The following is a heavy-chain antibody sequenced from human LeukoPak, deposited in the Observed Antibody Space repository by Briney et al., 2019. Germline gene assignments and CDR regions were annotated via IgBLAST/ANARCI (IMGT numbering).Heavy chain of an antibody. CDR1: GGSFSGYY. J-gene: IGHJ4*02. Sequence: SETLSLTCAVYGGSFSGYYWSWIRHPPGKGLEWIGEINHSGSTNYNPSLKSRVTISVDTSKNQFSLKLSSVTAADTAVYYCASVEYQLLWGSGYFDYWGQGTLVTVSS. CDR3: ASVEYQLLWGSGYFDY. V-gene: IGHV4-34*01. CDR2: INHSGST. D-gene: IGHD2-2*01.